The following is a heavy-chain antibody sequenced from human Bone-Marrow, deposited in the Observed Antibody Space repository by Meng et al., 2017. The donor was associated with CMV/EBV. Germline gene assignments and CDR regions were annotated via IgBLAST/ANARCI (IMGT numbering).Heavy chain of an antibody. CDR1: GGTFSSYT. CDR2: IIPILGIA. CDR3: AISSKPLQLWFSHFDY. D-gene: IGHD5-18*01. V-gene: IGHV1-69*02. J-gene: IGHJ4*02. Sequence: SVKVSCKASGGTFSSYTISWVRQAPGQGLEWMGRIIPILGIANYAQKFQGRVTITADKSTSTAYMELSSLRSEDTAVYYCAISSKPLQLWFSHFDYWGQGTLVTVAS.